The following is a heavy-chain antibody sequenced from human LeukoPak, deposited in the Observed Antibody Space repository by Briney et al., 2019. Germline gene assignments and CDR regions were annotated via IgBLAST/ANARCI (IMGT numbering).Heavy chain of an antibody. J-gene: IGHJ4*02. D-gene: IGHD3-16*01. CDR3: ARVLYYDYVWGSCDY. CDR1: GYTFTSYG. V-gene: IGHV1-18*01. CDR2: ISAYNGNT. Sequence: ASVRVSCKASGYTFTSYGISWVRQAPGQGLEWMGWISAYNGNTNYAQKLQGRVTMTTDTSTSTAYMELRSLRSDDTAVYYCARVLYYDYVWGSCDYWGQGTLVTVSS.